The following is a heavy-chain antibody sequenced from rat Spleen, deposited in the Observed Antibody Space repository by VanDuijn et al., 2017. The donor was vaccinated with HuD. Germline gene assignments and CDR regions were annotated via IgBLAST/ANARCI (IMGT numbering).Heavy chain of an antibody. CDR2: ITNTGGST. CDR1: GFTFNNYW. Sequence: EVQLVESGGGLVQPGRSLKLSCVASGFTFNNYWMTWIRQAPGKGLEWVASITNTGGSTYYPDSVKGRFTISRDNAKSTLYLQMNSLRSEDTATYACTRDGEQLVYYFDYWVQGVMVTVSS. V-gene: IGHV5-31*01. CDR3: TRDGEQLVYYFDY. D-gene: IGHD1-10*01. J-gene: IGHJ2*01.